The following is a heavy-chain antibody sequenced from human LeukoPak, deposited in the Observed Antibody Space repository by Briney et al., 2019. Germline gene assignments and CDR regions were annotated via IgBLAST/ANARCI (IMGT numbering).Heavy chain of an antibody. Sequence: GGSLRLSCAASGFTFSSYGMHWVRQAPGKGLEWVAVIWYGGSNKYYADSVKGRFTISRDNSKNTLYLQMNSLRAEDTAVYYCAKEAYCSSTSCYIDYWGQGTLVTVSS. CDR2: IWYGGSNK. CDR3: AKEAYCSSTSCYIDY. D-gene: IGHD2-2*02. V-gene: IGHV3-30*02. J-gene: IGHJ4*02. CDR1: GFTFSSYG.